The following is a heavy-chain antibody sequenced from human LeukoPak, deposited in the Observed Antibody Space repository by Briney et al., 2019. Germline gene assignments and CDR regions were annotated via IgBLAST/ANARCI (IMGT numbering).Heavy chain of an antibody. CDR2: IYTSGST. CDR3: ARQKGSGYDRYFDY. J-gene: IGHJ4*02. CDR1: GGSNSSYY. V-gene: IGHV4-4*07. D-gene: IGHD5-12*01. Sequence: SETLSLTCTVSGGSNSSYYWSWIRQPAGKGLEWIGRIYTSGSTNYNPSLKSRVTMSVDTSKNQFSLKLSSVTAADTAVYYCARQKGSGYDRYFDYWGQGTLVTVSS.